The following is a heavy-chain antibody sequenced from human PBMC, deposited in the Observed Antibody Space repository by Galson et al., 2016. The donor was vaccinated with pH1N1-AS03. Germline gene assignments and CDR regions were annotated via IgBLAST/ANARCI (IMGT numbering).Heavy chain of an antibody. CDR3: AKGMPKVTSIYGMAV. CDR2: ISASGGST. V-gene: IGHV3-23*01. Sequence: FLRLSRAASGFSFSSSAMSWVRQAPGKGLEWTSGISASGGSTNYVESVKGRFTISRDNSRNTLDLQMNSLRADDTVIYYCAKGMPKVTSIYGMAVWGQGTTVSVSS. J-gene: IGHJ6*02. D-gene: IGHD4-17*01. CDR1: GFSFSSSA.